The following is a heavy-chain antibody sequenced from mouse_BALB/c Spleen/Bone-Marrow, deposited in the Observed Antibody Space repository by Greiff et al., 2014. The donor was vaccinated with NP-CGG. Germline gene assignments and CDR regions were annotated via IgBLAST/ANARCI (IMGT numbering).Heavy chain of an antibody. Sequence: VQLQQSGAELVRSGASVELSCTASGFNIKDYYMHWVKQRPEQGLEWIGWIDPENGVTEYAPKFQGKATMTADTSSNTAYLQLSSLTSEDTAVYYCNVWDGNYFFDYWGQGTTLTVSS. CDR2: IDPENGVT. CDR1: GFNIKDYY. D-gene: IGHD2-1*01. CDR3: NVWDGNYFFDY. V-gene: IGHV14-4*02. J-gene: IGHJ2*01.